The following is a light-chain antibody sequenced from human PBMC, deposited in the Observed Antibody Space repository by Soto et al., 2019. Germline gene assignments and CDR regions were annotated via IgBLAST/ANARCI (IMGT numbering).Light chain of an antibody. CDR3: QQYNNWPLYT. J-gene: IGKJ2*01. CDR1: QSVSSN. Sequence: EIVMTQSPATLSVSPGERATLSCRASQSVSSNLAWYQQKPGQAPMLLIYRASTRATGIPARFSGSGSGTEFTLTISSLQSEDFAVYYCQQYNNWPLYTFGQGTKLEIK. V-gene: IGKV3-15*01. CDR2: RAS.